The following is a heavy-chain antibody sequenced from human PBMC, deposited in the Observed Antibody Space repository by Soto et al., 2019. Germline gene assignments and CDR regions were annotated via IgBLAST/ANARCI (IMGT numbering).Heavy chain of an antibody. CDR2: ISYDGSNK. CDR3: ARGSKDSYPGSRIFEF. D-gene: IGHD3-10*01. CDR1: VFTFSSYT. V-gene: IGHV3-30-3*01. Sequence: PGGSLRLSCAASVFTFSSYTMHLVRQSPGKGLEWVAVISYDGSNKYYADSVKGRFTISRDNSKNTLYMKMSSLRAEDSAVYYCARGSKDSYPGSRIFEFWGRGTMVTVSS. J-gene: IGHJ4*02.